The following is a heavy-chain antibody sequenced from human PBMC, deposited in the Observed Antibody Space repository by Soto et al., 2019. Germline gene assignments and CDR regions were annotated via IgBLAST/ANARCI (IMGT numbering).Heavy chain of an antibody. CDR2: TNAGNGNT. V-gene: IGHV1-3*01. Sequence: ASVKVSCKASGYTFTSYAMHWVRQAPGQRLEWMGWTNAGNGNTKYSQKFQGRVTITRDTSASTAYMELSSLRSEDTAVYYCARVSSSWYLDYWGQGTLVTVSS. J-gene: IGHJ4*02. D-gene: IGHD6-13*01. CDR3: ARVSSSWYLDY. CDR1: GYTFTSYA.